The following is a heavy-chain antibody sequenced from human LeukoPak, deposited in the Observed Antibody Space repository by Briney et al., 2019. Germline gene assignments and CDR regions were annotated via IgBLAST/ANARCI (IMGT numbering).Heavy chain of an antibody. D-gene: IGHD3-22*01. Sequence: GESLKISCKGSGYSFTSCWIGWVRQMPGKGLEWMGIIYPGDSDTRYSPSFQGQVTISADKSISTAYLQWSSLKASDTAMYYCARRHYYDSSGYYYSDYWGQGTLVTVSS. J-gene: IGHJ4*02. CDR1: GYSFTSCW. CDR3: ARRHYYDSSGYYYSDY. V-gene: IGHV5-51*01. CDR2: IYPGDSDT.